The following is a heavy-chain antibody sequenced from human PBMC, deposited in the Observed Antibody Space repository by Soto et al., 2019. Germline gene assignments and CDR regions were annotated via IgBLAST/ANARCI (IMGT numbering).Heavy chain of an antibody. CDR2: IDEYGSTI. V-gene: IGHV3-74*01. CDR3: TRDIGGKGAY. D-gene: IGHD3-10*01. CDR1: GFTFSSYW. Sequence: EVQLVESGGGLVQPGGSLRLSCAASGFTFSSYWMHRVRQVPGKGLLWVSRIDEYGSTINYADSVKGRFTISRDNAKNTLYLEMNSLRAEDTALYYCTRDIGGKGAYWGQGILVTVSS. J-gene: IGHJ4*02.